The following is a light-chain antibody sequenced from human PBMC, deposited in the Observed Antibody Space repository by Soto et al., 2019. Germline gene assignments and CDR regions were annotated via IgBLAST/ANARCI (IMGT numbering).Light chain of an antibody. V-gene: IGLV2-14*03. CDR3: SSYTNSSTLI. CDR1: RSDVGGYNF. Sequence: QSALTQPASVSGSLGQSITISCTGSRSDVGGYNFVSWYQQYPGKAPRLLIFDVRKRPSGVPDRFSGSQSGNTASLTISGLQVEDEAEYFCSSYTNSSTLIFGPGTKVTVL. J-gene: IGLJ1*01. CDR2: DVR.